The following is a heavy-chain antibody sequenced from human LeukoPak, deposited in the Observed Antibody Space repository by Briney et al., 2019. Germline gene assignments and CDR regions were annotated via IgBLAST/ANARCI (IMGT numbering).Heavy chain of an antibody. J-gene: IGHJ4*02. CDR1: GFTFSSYS. CDR3: ARETGLYSGSYLDY. D-gene: IGHD1-26*01. V-gene: IGHV3-21*01. Sequence: PGGSLRPSCAASGFTFSSYSMNWVRQAPGKGLEWVSSISSSSSYIYYADSVKGRFTISRDNAKNSLYLQMNSLRAEDTAVYYCARETGLYSGSYLDYWGQGTLVTVSS. CDR2: ISSSSSYI.